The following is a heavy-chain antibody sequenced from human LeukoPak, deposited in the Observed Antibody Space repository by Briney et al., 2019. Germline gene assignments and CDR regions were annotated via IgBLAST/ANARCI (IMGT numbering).Heavy chain of an antibody. J-gene: IGHJ4*02. Sequence: PGGSLRLSCAASGFTFSSYGMHWVRQAPGKGLEWVAFIWYDGGNKYYADSVKGRFTISRDNSKNTLYLQMNSLRAEDTAVYYCARVAVGYCSSTSCDGDYWGQGTLVTVSS. CDR1: GFTFSSYG. CDR3: ARVAVGYCSSTSCDGDY. CDR2: IWYDGGNK. V-gene: IGHV3-33*01. D-gene: IGHD2-2*01.